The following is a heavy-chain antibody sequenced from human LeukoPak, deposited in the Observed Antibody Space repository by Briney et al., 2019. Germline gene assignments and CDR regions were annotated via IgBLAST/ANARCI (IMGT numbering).Heavy chain of an antibody. J-gene: IGHJ3*02. V-gene: IGHV3-21*01. D-gene: IGHD6-19*01. CDR2: ISSSSSYI. CDR1: GFTFSSYS. Sequence: GGSLRLSCAASGFTFSSYSMNWVRQAPGKGLEWVSSISSSSSYIYYANSVKGRFTISRDNAKNSLYLQMNSLRAEDTAVYYCARPYSSGLDAFDIWGQGTMVTVSS. CDR3: ARPYSSGLDAFDI.